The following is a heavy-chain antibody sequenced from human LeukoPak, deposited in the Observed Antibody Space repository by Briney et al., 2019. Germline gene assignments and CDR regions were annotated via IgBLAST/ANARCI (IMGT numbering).Heavy chain of an antibody. CDR3: ARGGRVYCSSTSCYTDWFDP. CDR1: GYTFTSYG. CDR2: ISAYNGNT. D-gene: IGHD2-2*02. V-gene: IGHV1-18*01. J-gene: IGHJ5*02. Sequence: EASVKVSSKASGYTFTSYGISWVRQAPGQGLEWMGWISAYNGNTNYAQKLQGRVTMTTDTSTSTAYMELRSLRSDDTAVYYCARGGRVYCSSTSCYTDWFDPWGQGTLVTVSS.